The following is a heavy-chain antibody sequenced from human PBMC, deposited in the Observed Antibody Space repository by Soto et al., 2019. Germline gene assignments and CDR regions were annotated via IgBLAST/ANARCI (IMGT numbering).Heavy chain of an antibody. J-gene: IGHJ3*02. D-gene: IGHD2-8*01. V-gene: IGHV3-13*01. CDR1: GFSFSSYD. CDR3: ARGSPVSPDAFDI. CDR2: IGFAGDT. Sequence: EVKLVESGGGWVQPGGSLRLSCAASGFSFSSYDMHWVRQTTGNGLEWVSAIGFAGDTYYPGSVKGRFTISRENAKNSLYLQMNSLGAGDTAVYYCARGSPVSPDAFDIWGQGTMVTVSS.